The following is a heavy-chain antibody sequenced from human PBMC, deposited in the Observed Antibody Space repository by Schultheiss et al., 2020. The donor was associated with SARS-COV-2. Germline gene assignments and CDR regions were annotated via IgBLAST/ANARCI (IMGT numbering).Heavy chain of an antibody. CDR3: AKSGGVGAIKYFDY. CDR1: GFTFSSYA. J-gene: IGHJ4*02. CDR2: ISGSGGST. D-gene: IGHD1-26*01. Sequence: GGSLRLSCAASGFTFSSYAMSWVRQAPGKGLAWVKAISGSGGSTYHADSVKGRFTISRDNSKNTLYLQMNSLRAEDTAVYYCAKSGGVGAIKYFDYWGQGTLVTVSS. V-gene: IGHV3-23*01.